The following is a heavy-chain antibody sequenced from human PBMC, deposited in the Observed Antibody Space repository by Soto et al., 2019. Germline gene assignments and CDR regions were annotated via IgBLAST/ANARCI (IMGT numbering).Heavy chain of an antibody. V-gene: IGHV3-74*03. D-gene: IGHD1-1*01. Sequence: GSLRLSCAASGFTFSSYWMHWVRQAPGEGLVWVSYIKPDGSRTKDADSVKGRFTISRDNARNTLYLRMNSLRAEDTAVYYCARDNNWSYDSWGRGTLVTVSS. CDR2: IKPDGSRT. J-gene: IGHJ4*02. CDR3: ARDNNWSYDS. CDR1: GFTFSSYW.